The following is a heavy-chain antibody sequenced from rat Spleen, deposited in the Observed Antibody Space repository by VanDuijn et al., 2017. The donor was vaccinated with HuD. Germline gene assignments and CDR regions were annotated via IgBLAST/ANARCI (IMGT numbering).Heavy chain of an antibody. D-gene: IGHD1-12*02. CDR2: ICPSGGST. CDR3: VIPGTMMVLITTHWYFDF. Sequence: EVQLVESGGGLVQPGRSLKLSCAASGFTFSNYGMHWIRQAPTKGLEWVASICPSGGSTYYRDSVKGRFTISRDNAKSTLYLQMASLRCEDTATYYCVIPGTMMVLITTHWYFDFWGPGTMVPVSS. V-gene: IGHV5-19*01. J-gene: IGHJ1*01. CDR1: GFTFSNYG.